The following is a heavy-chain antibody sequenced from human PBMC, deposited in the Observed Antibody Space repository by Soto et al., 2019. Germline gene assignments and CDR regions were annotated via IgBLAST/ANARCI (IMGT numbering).Heavy chain of an antibody. Sequence: QVQLVGSGGGVVQPGRSLRLSCTAYGFTFSNYGMHWVSQAPGKGLKWVAVISYDGSNKYYADSVKGRFTISRDNSKNTLYLQMNSLRAEDTAVYYCARGRDYLGGDFDYCGQGTLVTVSS. CDR2: ISYDGSNK. CDR3: ARGRDYLGGDFDY. J-gene: IGHJ4*02. CDR1: GFTFSNYG. V-gene: IGHV3-30-3*01. D-gene: IGHD3-16*01.